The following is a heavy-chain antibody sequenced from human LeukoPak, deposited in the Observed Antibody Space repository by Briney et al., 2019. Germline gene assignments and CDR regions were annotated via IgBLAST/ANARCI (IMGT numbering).Heavy chain of an antibody. CDR1: GGSFSGYY. V-gene: IGHV4-34*01. J-gene: IGHJ2*01. CDR2: INHSGST. CDR3: ASFLHRWYFDL. Sequence: SETPSLTCAVYGGSFSGYYWSWIRQPPGKGLEWIGEINHSGSTNYNPSLKSRVTISVDTSKNQFSLKLSSVTAADTAVYYCASFLHRWYFDLWGRGTLVTVSS. D-gene: IGHD4-11*01.